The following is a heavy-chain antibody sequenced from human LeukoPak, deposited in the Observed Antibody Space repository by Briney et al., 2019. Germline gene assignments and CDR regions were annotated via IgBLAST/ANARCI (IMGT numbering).Heavy chain of an antibody. Sequence: SETLSLTCAVSGDSLSGHYRNWIRQPPGKGLEWIGEIHAIEGTNYNPSLRSRTTVSLDTSNNQFSLKMSSVTAADTAVYYCASGTDNRKLGYWGQGTLVTVSS. CDR2: IHAIEGT. V-gene: IGHV4-34*01. D-gene: IGHD1-14*01. CDR1: GDSLSGHY. J-gene: IGHJ4*02. CDR3: ASGTDNRKLGY.